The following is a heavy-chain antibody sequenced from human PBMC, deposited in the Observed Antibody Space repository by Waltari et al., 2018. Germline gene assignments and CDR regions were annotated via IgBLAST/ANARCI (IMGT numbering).Heavy chain of an antibody. J-gene: IGHJ4*02. CDR3: AKYIWGSDREGY. V-gene: IGHV3-23*01. CDR1: GFTFSSYA. Sequence: EVQLLESGGGLVQPGGSLRLSCAASGFTFSSYAMSWVRQAPGKGLEWVSAISGSGGRTDSADSVKCRFTISRDNSKNTLYLQMNSLRAEDTAVYYCAKYIWGSDREGYWGQGTLVTVSS. CDR2: ISGSGGRT. D-gene: IGHD3-16*01.